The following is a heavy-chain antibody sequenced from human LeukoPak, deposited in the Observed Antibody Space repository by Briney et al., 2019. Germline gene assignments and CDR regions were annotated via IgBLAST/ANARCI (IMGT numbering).Heavy chain of an antibody. J-gene: IGHJ4*02. CDR2: IFTSGST. V-gene: IGHV4-4*09. CDR3: ARQGYYCTSTSCSFDY. D-gene: IGHD2-2*01. CDR1: GGSISSYY. Sequence: SETLSLTCTVSGGSISSYYWSWIRQPPGKGLEWIGYIFTSGSTNYNPSLKSRVTISVDTSRTQFSLKLSSVTAADTAVYYCARQGYYCTSTSCSFDYWGQGTLVTVSS.